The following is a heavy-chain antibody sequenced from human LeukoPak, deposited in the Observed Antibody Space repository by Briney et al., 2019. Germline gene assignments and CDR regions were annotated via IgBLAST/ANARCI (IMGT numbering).Heavy chain of an antibody. CDR1: GFTFSSYS. V-gene: IGHV3-48*04. D-gene: IGHD3-16*01. CDR3: ARVIGSYGDSAY. CDR2: ISSTSSAI. Sequence: GGSLRLSCAAPGFTFSSYSMNWVRQAPGKGLKSLSYISSTSSAIYYADSLKGRFTISRDNAKNSLYLQMDSLRAEDTAVYYCARVIGSYGDSAYWGQGALVTVSS. J-gene: IGHJ4*02.